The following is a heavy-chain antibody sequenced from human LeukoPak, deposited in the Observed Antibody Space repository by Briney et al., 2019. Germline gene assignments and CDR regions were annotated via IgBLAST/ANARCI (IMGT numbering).Heavy chain of an antibody. Sequence: ASVKVSCKASGYTFTSFGLSWVRQAPGQGLEWMGWISGYDGHTYYARNLQGRVTMTTDTSTTTVYMELRSLRSDDTAVYYCARDLLYYDRGGYSDVFDIWGQGTMVTVSS. J-gene: IGHJ3*02. V-gene: IGHV1-18*01. CDR1: GYTFTSFG. CDR3: ARDLLYYDRGGYSDVFDI. D-gene: IGHD3-22*01. CDR2: ISGYDGHT.